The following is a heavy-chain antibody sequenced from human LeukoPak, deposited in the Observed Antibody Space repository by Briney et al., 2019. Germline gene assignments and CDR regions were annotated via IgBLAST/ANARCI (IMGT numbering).Heavy chain of an antibody. Sequence: SETLSLTCTVSGVSISSYYWSWIRQPPGKGLEWIGYIYYSGSTNYNPSLKSRVTISVDTSKNQFSLKLSSVTAADTAVYYCARARITIFGVVTADAFDIWGQGTMVTVSS. CDR1: GVSISSYY. CDR3: ARARITIFGVVTADAFDI. CDR2: IYYSGST. V-gene: IGHV4-59*01. J-gene: IGHJ3*02. D-gene: IGHD3-3*01.